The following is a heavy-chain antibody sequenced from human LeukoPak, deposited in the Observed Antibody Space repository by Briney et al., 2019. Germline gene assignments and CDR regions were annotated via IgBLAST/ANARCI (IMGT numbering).Heavy chain of an antibody. CDR3: ARDLGLKYGSGTYTFDP. J-gene: IGHJ5*02. Sequence: PGGSLRLSCTASGFTFGDYAMSWVRQAPGKGLEWVAVIWYDGSHQYYADSVKGRFTISRDMSTNTLYLQMNNLRVDDTALYYCARDLGLKYGSGTYTFDPWGQGTLVTVSP. CDR2: IWYDGSHQ. CDR1: GFTFGDYA. V-gene: IGHV3-33*01. D-gene: IGHD3-10*01.